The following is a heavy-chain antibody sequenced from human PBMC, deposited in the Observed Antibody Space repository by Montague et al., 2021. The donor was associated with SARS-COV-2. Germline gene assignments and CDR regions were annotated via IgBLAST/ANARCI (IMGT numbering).Heavy chain of an antibody. V-gene: IGHV3-7*01. J-gene: IGHJ6*02. Sequence: SLRLSCAASGFTFSSYRMSWVRQAPGKGLEWVANIKQDGSEKYYVDSVKGRFTISRDNAKNSLYLQMNSLRAEDTAVYYCAATSGGIGVVVAAYYGMDVRGQGTTVTVSS. CDR2: IKQDGSEK. D-gene: IGHD2-15*01. CDR3: AATSGGIGVVVAAYYGMDV. CDR1: GFTFSSYR.